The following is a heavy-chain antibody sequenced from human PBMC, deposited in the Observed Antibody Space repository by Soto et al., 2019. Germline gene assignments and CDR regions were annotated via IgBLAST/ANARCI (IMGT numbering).Heavy chain of an antibody. V-gene: IGHV3-11*01. CDR1: GVPFSDYY. D-gene: IGHD4-17*01. CDR3: ARVSTMVRTPGY. J-gene: IGHJ4*02. Sequence: TGGSLRLSCAASGVPFSDYYMSWIRQAPGKGLEWVSYISSSGSTIYYADSVKGRFTISRDNAKNSLYLQMNSLRAEDTAVYYCARVSTMVRTPGYWGQGTLVTVSS. CDR2: ISSSGSTI.